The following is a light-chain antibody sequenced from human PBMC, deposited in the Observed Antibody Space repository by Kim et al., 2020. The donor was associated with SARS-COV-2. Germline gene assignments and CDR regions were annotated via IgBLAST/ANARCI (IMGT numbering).Light chain of an antibody. CDR1: QDIGKQ. Sequence: AYVGDRVTISCRASQDIGKQLKWYQQKPGKAPKVLIYDASNLEIGAPSRFIGSGSGTDFSFTISNLQPEDMATYYCQQSKNFPITFGQGTRLEIK. CDR2: DAS. J-gene: IGKJ5*01. CDR3: QQSKNFPIT. V-gene: IGKV1-33*01.